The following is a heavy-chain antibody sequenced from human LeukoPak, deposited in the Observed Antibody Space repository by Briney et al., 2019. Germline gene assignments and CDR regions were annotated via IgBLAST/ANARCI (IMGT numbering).Heavy chain of an antibody. Sequence: GGSLRLSCAASGFMFSSNWMSWVRLAPGKGLEWVANIKEDGTETYYVDSVKGRFTISRDNAKNSLYLQMNSLRVEDTAVYYCAKTYYYDSSGYSHYLAYDYWGQGTLVTVSS. CDR1: GFMFSSNW. CDR2: IKEDGTET. V-gene: IGHV3-7*03. CDR3: AKTYYYDSSGYSHYLAYDY. J-gene: IGHJ4*02. D-gene: IGHD3-22*01.